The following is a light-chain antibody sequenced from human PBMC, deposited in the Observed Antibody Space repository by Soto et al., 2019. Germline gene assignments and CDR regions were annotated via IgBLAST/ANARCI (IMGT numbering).Light chain of an antibody. CDR1: QSVLYSSNNKNY. CDR2: WAS. CDR3: QQYYSTPLLT. J-gene: IGKJ4*01. Sequence: DIVMTQSPDSLAVSLGERATINCKSNQSVLYSSNNKNYLAWYQQKPGQPPKLLIYWASTRESGVPDRFSGSGSGTDFTLTISSLQAEDVAVYYCQQYYSTPLLTFGGGTKVDIK. V-gene: IGKV4-1*01.